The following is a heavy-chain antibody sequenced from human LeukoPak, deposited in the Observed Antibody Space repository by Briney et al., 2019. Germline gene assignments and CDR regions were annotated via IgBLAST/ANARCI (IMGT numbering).Heavy chain of an antibody. D-gene: IGHD3-10*01. CDR3: ARVGGITPFDY. CDR1: GGSISSGDYY. J-gene: IGHJ4*02. V-gene: IGHV4-30-4*01. CDR2: IYYSGST. Sequence: SETLSLTCTVSGGSISSGDYYGSWIRQPPGKGLGWIGYIYYSGSTYYNPSLKSRVTLSVDTSKNQFSLKLSSVTAADTAVYYCARVGGITPFDYWGQGTLVTVSS.